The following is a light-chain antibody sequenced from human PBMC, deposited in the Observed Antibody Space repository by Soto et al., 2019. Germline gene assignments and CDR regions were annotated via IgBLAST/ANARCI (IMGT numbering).Light chain of an antibody. Sequence: EIVLTQSPGTLSLSPGGRATLSCRASQSVSSSYLAWYQQKPGQAPRLLIYGASSRATGIPDRFSGSGSGTDFTLTISRLEPDDFAVYYCQQYGSSPMYTFGQGTKLEIK. CDR3: QQYGSSPMYT. V-gene: IGKV3-20*01. CDR2: GAS. CDR1: QSVSSSY. J-gene: IGKJ2*01.